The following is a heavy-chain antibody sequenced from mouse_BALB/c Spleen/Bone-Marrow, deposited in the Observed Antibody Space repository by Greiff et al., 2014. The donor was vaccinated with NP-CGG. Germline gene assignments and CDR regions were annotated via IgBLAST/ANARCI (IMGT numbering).Heavy chain of an antibody. CDR2: INSNGGST. CDR1: GFTFSSYG. V-gene: IGHV5-6-3*01. CDR3: ARDYDYDY. Sequence: EVMLVESGGGLVQPGGSLKLSCAASGFTFSSYGMPWVRQTPDKRLELVATINSNGGSTYYPDSVKGRFTISRDNAKNTLYLQMSSLKSEDTAMYYCARDYDYDYWGQGTTLTVSS. J-gene: IGHJ2*01. D-gene: IGHD2-4*01.